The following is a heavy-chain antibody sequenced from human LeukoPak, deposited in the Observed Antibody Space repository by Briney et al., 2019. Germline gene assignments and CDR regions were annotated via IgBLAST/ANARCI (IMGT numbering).Heavy chain of an antibody. J-gene: IGHJ5*02. CDR1: GFTFSSYT. CDR2: ISSDSNYI. D-gene: IGHD3-9*01. Sequence: GGSLRLSCAASGFTFSSYTMNWVRQAPGKGLGWVSSISSDSNYIYYADSVKGRFTISRDNAWNSLYLQMNSLRAEDTAVYYCARKENILTGYYDHWGQGTLVTVSS. CDR3: ARKENILTGYYDH. V-gene: IGHV3-21*01.